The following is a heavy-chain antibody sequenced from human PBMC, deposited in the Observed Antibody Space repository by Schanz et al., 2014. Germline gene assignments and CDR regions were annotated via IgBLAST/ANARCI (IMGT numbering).Heavy chain of an antibody. CDR2: ISSRSSHI. CDR3: VRERTNYGGNSYFLDH. Sequence: EVQLVESGGGLVKPGGSLRLSCGVSGFTASSHSMNWVRQAPGKGLEWVSSISSRSSHIYYADSVKGRFTVSRDNAKNSVYLQMNGLRVEDTAVYYCVRERTNYGGNSYFLDHWGQGTLVTVSS. J-gene: IGHJ4*02. V-gene: IGHV3-21*02. CDR1: GFTASSHS. D-gene: IGHD2-21*02.